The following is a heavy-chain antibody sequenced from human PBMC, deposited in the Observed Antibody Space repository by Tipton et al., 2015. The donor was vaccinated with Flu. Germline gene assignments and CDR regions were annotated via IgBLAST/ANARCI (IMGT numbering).Heavy chain of an antibody. V-gene: IGHV4-38-2*01. D-gene: IGHD3-9*01. CDR3: ARGTTYYDILTGYYPLDAFDI. J-gene: IGHJ3*02. Sequence: TLSLTCAVSGYSISSGYYWGWIRQPPGKGLGWIGSIYHSGSTYYNPSLKSRVTISVDTSKNQFSLKLSSVTAADTAVYYCARGTTYYDILTGYYPLDAFDIWGQGTMVTVSS. CDR1: GYSISSGYY. CDR2: IYHSGST.